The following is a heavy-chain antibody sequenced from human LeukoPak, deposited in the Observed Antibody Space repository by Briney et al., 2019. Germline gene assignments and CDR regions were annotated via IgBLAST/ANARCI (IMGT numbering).Heavy chain of an antibody. CDR2: IYSGGST. CDR3: ARGGNGDYYYGMDV. D-gene: IGHD2-8*01. CDR1: GFTVSSNY. Sequence: GGSLRLSCAASGFTVSSNYMSWVRQAPGKGLEWGSVIYSGGSTYYADSVKGRFTISRDNSKNTLYLQMNSLRAEDTAVYYCARGGNGDYYYGMDVWGQGTTVTVSS. J-gene: IGHJ6*02. V-gene: IGHV3-53*01.